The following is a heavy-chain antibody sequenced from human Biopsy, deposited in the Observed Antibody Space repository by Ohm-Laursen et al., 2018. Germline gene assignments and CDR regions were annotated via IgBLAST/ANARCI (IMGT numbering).Heavy chain of an antibody. CDR3: AKGGSITIFGVVINNCFDP. CDR2: ITSGSSYI. D-gene: IGHD3-3*01. V-gene: IGHV3-21*04. J-gene: IGHJ5*02. CDR1: GFPFTGFS. Sequence: GSLRLSCAASGFPFTGFSMDWVRQAPGKGLEWVASITSGSSYIYYADSVKGRFTISRDNAKNSLYLQMNSVRADDTAIYYCAKGGSITIFGVVINNCFDPWGQGTRVTVSS.